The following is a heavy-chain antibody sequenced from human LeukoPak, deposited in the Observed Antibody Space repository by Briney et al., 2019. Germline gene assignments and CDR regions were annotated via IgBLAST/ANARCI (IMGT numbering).Heavy chain of an antibody. CDR1: GFTFSSYS. J-gene: IGHJ4*02. Sequence: GSLRLSCAASGFTFSSYSMNWVRQAPGKGLEWVSSISSSSSYIYYADSVKGRFTISRDNAKNSLYLQMNSLRAEDTAVYYCARSGITMVRGVKPYYFDYWGQGTLVTVSS. V-gene: IGHV3-21*01. CDR3: ARSGITMVRGVKPYYFDY. CDR2: ISSSSSYI. D-gene: IGHD3-10*01.